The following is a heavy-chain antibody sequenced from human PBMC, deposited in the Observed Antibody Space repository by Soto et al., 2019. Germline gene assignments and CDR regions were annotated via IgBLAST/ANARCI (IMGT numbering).Heavy chain of an antibody. Sequence: ASVKVSCKASGYTFTSYAMHWVRQAPGQRLEWMGWINAGNGNTKYSQKFQGSVTITRDTSASTAYMELSSLRSEDTAVYYCARSDVGTHDYGDYNFQHWGQGTLVTVSS. CDR3: ARSDVGTHDYGDYNFQH. J-gene: IGHJ1*01. CDR1: GYTFTSYA. CDR2: INAGNGNT. D-gene: IGHD4-17*01. V-gene: IGHV1-3*01.